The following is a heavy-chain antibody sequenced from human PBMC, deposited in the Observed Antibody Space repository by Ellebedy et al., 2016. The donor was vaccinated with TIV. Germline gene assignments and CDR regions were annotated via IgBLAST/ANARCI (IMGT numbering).Heavy chain of an antibody. CDR3: ARGEMATIYFDY. CDR2: IYHTGRT. CDR1: GGSINSGDYY. D-gene: IGHD5-24*01. V-gene: IGHV4-39*01. J-gene: IGHJ4*02. Sequence: SETLSLXCNVSGGSINSGDYYWGWIRQSPGKGLEWIASIYHTGRTYYKASLKSRLTISMDMSRNQIYLKLSSVTAADTAVYYCARGEMATIYFDYWGQGALVNVSS.